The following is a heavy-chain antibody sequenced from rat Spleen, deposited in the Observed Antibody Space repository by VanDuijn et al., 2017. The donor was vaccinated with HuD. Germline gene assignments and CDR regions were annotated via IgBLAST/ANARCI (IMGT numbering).Heavy chain of an antibody. J-gene: IGHJ4*01. D-gene: IGHD1-3*01. CDR2: INSAGST. CDR3: AKTTVAYYYVMDA. CDR1: GYSITSSYR. Sequence: EVQLQESGPGPVKPSQSLSLTCSVTGYSITSSYRWNWIRRFPGNKLEWMGYINSAGSTNYNPSLKSRISITRDTSKNQFFLQVNSVTTEDTATYYCAKTTVAYYYVMDAWGQGASVTVSS. V-gene: IGHV3-3*01.